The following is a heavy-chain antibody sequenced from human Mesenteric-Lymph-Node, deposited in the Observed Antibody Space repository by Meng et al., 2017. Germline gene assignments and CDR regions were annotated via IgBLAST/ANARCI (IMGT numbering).Heavy chain of an antibody. Sequence: GERGQSGAEGKKPGSSVKVSCKASGGTFSSYAISWVRQAPGQGLEWMGGIIPIFGTANYAQKFQGRVTITADKSTSTAYMELSSLRSEDTAVYYCARVSLAAAGPTIDYWGQGTLVTVSS. J-gene: IGHJ4*02. CDR1: GGTFSSYA. CDR2: IIPIFGTA. V-gene: IGHV1-69*06. CDR3: ARVSLAAAGPTIDY. D-gene: IGHD6-13*01.